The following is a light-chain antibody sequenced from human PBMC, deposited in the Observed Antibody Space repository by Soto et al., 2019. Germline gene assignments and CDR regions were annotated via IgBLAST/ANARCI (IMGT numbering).Light chain of an antibody. J-gene: IGKJ1*01. V-gene: IGKV1-5*03. CDR1: QSVDTC. CDR2: KAS. Sequence: DIQMTQSPSTLSASVGDRVTITCRASQSVDTCLAWYQQKPGKAPHLLIYKASSLETGVPSRFRGSGSVTEFTITISSLQPDDFATYYCQQFYRYPWTFGQGTKVEIK. CDR3: QQFYRYPWT.